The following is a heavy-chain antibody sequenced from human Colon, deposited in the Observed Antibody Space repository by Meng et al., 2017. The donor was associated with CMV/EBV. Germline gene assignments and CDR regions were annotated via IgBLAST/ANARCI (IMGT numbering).Heavy chain of an antibody. CDR2: IKTNYGGEGGAA. D-gene: IGHD3-16*01. V-gene: IGHV3-15*01. J-gene: IGHJ4*02. Sequence: GESLKISCAASGFSFSQTWMTWIRQAPGKGLEWVGRIKTNYGGEGGAADHTAPVKGRFTISRDDSINTVYLQMNSLKTEDTGVYYCTGDDLEYYASRGIVYWGQGTLVTVSS. CDR1: GFSFSQTW. CDR3: TGDDLEYYASRGIVY.